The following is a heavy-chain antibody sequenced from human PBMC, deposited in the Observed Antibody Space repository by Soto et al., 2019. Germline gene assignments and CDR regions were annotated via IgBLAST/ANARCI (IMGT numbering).Heavy chain of an antibody. CDR3: ARGGQNGVPQWEGLYSSSWGEVLYYFDY. CDR1: GFTFSSYA. Sequence: QVQLVESGGGVVQPGRSLRLSCAASGFTFSSYAMHWVRQAPGKGLEWVAVISYDGSNKYYADSVKGRFTISRDNSKNTLYLQMNSLRAEDTAVYYCARGGQNGVPQWEGLYSSSWGEVLYYFDYWGQGTLVTVSS. V-gene: IGHV3-30-3*01. J-gene: IGHJ4*02. D-gene: IGHD6-13*01. CDR2: ISYDGSNK.